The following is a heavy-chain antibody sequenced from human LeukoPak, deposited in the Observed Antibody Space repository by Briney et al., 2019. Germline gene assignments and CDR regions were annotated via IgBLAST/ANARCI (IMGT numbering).Heavy chain of an antibody. J-gene: IGHJ3*02. CDR2: INPDSGAT. D-gene: IGHD3-16*01. Sequence: ASVKVSCKASGYIFIEHYMHWVRQAPGQGLEWMGWINPDSGATNYAQKFQGGVTMTRDTSISTAYTELSGLRSDDTAVYYCARTGDPAYYAFDIWGQGTLVTVSS. V-gene: IGHV1-2*02. CDR3: ARTGDPAYYAFDI. CDR1: GYIFIEHY.